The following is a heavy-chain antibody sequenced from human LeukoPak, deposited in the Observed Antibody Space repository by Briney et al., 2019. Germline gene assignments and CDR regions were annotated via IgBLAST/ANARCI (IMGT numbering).Heavy chain of an antibody. V-gene: IGHV3-23*01. D-gene: IGHD3-9*01. CDR3: AKASPYCDVLTGYYYYFDY. CDR1: GFTFSSNA. J-gene: IGHJ4*02. Sequence: GGSLRLSCAASGFTFSSNAMSCVRQAPGKGLEWVSAVSVSVDSTSYEDSLRVRLTISRDHSRNMVYLQMNSLSAEDTAIYYCAKASPYCDVLTGYYYYFDYWGQGTLVTVSS. CDR2: VSVSVDST.